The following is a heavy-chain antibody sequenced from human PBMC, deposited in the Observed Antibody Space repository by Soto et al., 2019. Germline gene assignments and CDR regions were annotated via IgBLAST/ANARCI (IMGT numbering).Heavy chain of an antibody. V-gene: IGHV3-15*01. J-gene: IGHJ3*02. CDR2: IKSKSDGGTT. CDR1: GFTFSNAW. D-gene: IGHD1-26*01. Sequence: GGSLRLSCAASGFTFSNAWMNWVRQAPGKGLEWVGRIKSKSDGGTTDYAAPMQGRFIVSRDDSKNTLYLQMQSLRTEDTAVYYCATDPFSGSYYGFYIWGQGTMVTVSS. CDR3: ATDPFSGSYYGFYI.